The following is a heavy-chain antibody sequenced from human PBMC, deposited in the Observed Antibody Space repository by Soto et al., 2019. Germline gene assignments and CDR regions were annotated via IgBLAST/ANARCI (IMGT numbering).Heavy chain of an antibody. CDR3: ARDRGITGTGGRYYYYYYGMDV. J-gene: IGHJ6*02. CDR2: IYHSGST. V-gene: IGHV4-4*02. Sequence: SETLSLTCAVSGSSISSSNWWSWVRQPPGKGLEWIGEIYHSGSTNYNPSLKSRVTISVDKSKNQFSLKLSSVTAADTAVYYCARDRGITGTGGRYYYYYYGMDVWGQGTTVTVSS. CDR1: GSSISSSNW. D-gene: IGHD1-20*01.